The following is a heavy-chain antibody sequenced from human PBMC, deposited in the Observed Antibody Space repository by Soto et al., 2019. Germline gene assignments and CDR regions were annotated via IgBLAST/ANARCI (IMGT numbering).Heavy chain of an antibody. Sequence: QVHLVQSGGEVKKPGASVKVSCEASGYTFTNYGITWVRQAPGQGLEWLGWSSADSGVAKYAQRFQDRVTMTTDTSTSTAYMDLRSLSSVDTAVYYCARGPRSGYCTGGSCHYFDYWGQGTLVTVSS. CDR3: ARGPRSGYCTGGSCHYFDY. D-gene: IGHD2-15*01. V-gene: IGHV1-18*01. CDR1: GYTFTNYG. J-gene: IGHJ4*02. CDR2: SSADSGVA.